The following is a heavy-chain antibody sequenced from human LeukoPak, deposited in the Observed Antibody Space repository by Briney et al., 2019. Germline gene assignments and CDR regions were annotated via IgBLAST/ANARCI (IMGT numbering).Heavy chain of an antibody. J-gene: IGHJ4*02. V-gene: IGHV4-34*01. CDR1: GGSFSGYY. D-gene: IGHD3-10*01. CDR3: ARLGFGRY. Sequence: SETLSLTCAVYGGSFSGYYWSWIRQPPGKGLEWIGEIHHSGSTNYNPSLKSRVTISVDTSKNQFSLKLNSVTAADTAVYYCARLGFGRYWGQGTLVTVSS. CDR2: IHHSGST.